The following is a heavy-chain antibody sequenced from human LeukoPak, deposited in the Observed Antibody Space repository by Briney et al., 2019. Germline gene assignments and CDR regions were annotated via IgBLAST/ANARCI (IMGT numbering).Heavy chain of an antibody. CDR1: GYTFTGYY. Sequence: ASVKVSCKASGYTFTGYYMHWVRQAPGQGLEWVGRINPNSGGTNYAQKFQGRVTMTRDTSISTAYMELSRLRSDDTAVYYCARGIQLWFRGSDWFDPWGQGTLVTVSS. CDR2: INPNSGGT. CDR3: ARGIQLWFRGSDWFDP. J-gene: IGHJ5*02. D-gene: IGHD5-18*01. V-gene: IGHV1-2*06.